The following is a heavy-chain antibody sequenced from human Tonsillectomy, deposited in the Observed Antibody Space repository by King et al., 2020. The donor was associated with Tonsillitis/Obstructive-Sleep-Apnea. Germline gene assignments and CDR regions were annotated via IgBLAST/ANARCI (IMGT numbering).Heavy chain of an antibody. CDR3: ARQARRGSGSPRLDY. CDR2: IYYSGST. V-gene: IGHV4-39*01. D-gene: IGHD3-10*01. CDR1: GGSISSSSYY. Sequence: PLQESGPGLVKPSETLSLTCTVSGGSISSSSYYWGWIRQPPGKGLEWIGSIYYSGSTYYNPSLKSRVTISVDTSKNQFSLKLSSVTAADTAVYYCARQARRGSGSPRLDYWGQGTLVTVSS. J-gene: IGHJ4*02.